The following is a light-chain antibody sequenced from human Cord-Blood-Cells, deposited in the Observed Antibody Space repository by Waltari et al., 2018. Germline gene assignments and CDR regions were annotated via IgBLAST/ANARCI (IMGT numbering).Light chain of an antibody. CDR3: QQYDNLPIT. Sequence: DHQMTQYPSSLSASVGDRVTITCQANQDISNYLNWYQQKPGKAPKLLIDDASNLETGVPSSFSGSGSETDFTFTISSLQPEDIETYYCQQYDNLPITFGQGTRLEIK. V-gene: IGKV1-33*01. CDR1: QDISNY. CDR2: DAS. J-gene: IGKJ5*01.